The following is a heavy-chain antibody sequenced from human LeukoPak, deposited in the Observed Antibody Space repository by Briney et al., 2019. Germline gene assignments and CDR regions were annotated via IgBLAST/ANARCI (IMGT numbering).Heavy chain of an antibody. J-gene: IGHJ4*02. V-gene: IGHV3-23*01. D-gene: IGHD4-23*01. CDR2: LSGGGGVT. CDR1: GFTFSTYV. CDR3: AKGSRVVTETPGDY. Sequence: PGGSLRLSCAASGFTFSTYVMTWVRQPPGKGLEWVSSLSGGGGVTYYADSVKGRFTISRDNSKNTLFLQMNSLRAEDTAVYYCAKGSRVVTETPGDYRGQGTLVTVSS.